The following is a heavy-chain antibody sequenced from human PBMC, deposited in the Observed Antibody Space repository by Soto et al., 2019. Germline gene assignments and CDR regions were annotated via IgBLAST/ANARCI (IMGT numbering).Heavy chain of an antibody. J-gene: IGHJ6*02. Sequence: PGGSLRLSCAASGFTFSSYAMSWVRQAPGKGLEWVSAISGSGGSTYYADSVKGRFTISRDNSKNTLYLQMNSLRAEDTAVYYCAKVQKGQLLFYYYGMDVWGQGTTVTVSS. CDR3: AKVQKGQLLFYYYGMDV. CDR1: GFTFSSYA. CDR2: ISGSGGST. V-gene: IGHV3-23*01. D-gene: IGHD2-2*01.